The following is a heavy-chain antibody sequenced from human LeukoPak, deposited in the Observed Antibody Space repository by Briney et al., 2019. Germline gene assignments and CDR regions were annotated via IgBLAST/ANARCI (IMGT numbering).Heavy chain of an antibody. CDR1: GFTFSSYG. V-gene: IGHV3-30*03. D-gene: IGHD5-24*01. CDR2: ISYDGSNK. CDR3: AREADDGVYYFDY. J-gene: IGHJ4*02. Sequence: GGSLRLSCAASGFTFSSYGMHWVRQAPGKGLEWVAVISYDGSNKYYADSVKGRFTISRDNAKNSLYLQMNSLRAEDTAVYYCAREADDGVYYFDYWGQGTLVTVSS.